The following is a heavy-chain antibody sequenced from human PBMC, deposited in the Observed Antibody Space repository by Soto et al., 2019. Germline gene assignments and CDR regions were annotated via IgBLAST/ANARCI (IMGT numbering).Heavy chain of an antibody. J-gene: IGHJ4*02. Sequence: KPSETLSLTCTVSGGSINNGDYFWGWIRQPPGKGLEWIGSVYHSGTTNYNPSLKSRVTISVDTSKNQFSLNLRSVTAADTAVYYCAKVVVGAPRHPDFDSWGQGTLVTVSS. CDR1: GGSINNGDYF. CDR2: VYHSGTT. D-gene: IGHD2-15*01. CDR3: AKVVVGAPRHPDFDS. V-gene: IGHV4-39*01.